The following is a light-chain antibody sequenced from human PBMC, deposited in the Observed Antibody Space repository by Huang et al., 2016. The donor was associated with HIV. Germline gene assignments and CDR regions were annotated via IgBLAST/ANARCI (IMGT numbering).Light chain of an antibody. CDR3: QQRSNWPIT. CDR1: QSVNSY. CDR2: DAS. Sequence: DIVLTQSPATRSLSPGERATLSCRASQSVNSYLAWYQQKPGQAPRLLIYDASNTATGIPARFSGSGSGTDFTLTISSLEPEDFAVYYCQQRSNWPITFGQGTRLEMK. J-gene: IGKJ5*01. V-gene: IGKV3-11*01.